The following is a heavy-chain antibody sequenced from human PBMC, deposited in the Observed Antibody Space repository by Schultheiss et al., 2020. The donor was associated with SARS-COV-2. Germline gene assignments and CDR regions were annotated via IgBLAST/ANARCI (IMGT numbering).Heavy chain of an antibody. D-gene: IGHD2-15*01. Sequence: SETLSLTCAVYGGSFSGYYWSWIRQHPGKGLEWIGEINHSGSTNYNPSLKSRVTISVDTSKNQFSLKLSSVTAADTAVYYCASAPRYCSGGSCYSVDYWGQGTLVTVSS. CDR1: GGSFSGYY. V-gene: IGHV4-34*01. J-gene: IGHJ4*02. CDR3: ASAPRYCSGGSCYSVDY. CDR2: INHSGST.